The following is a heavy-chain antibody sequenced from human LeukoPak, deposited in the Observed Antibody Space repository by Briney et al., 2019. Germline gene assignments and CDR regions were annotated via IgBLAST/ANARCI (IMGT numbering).Heavy chain of an antibody. J-gene: IGHJ6*03. D-gene: IGHD3-10*01. V-gene: IGHV1-18*01. Sequence: ASVKVSCKASGYTFTSYGISWVRQAPGQGLEWMGWISAYNGNTNYAQKLQGRVTMTTDTSTSTAYMELRSLRSDDTAVYYCAGDKSGSGSYYWYYYYYYMDVWGKGTTVTVSS. CDR3: AGDKSGSGSYYWYYYYYYMDV. CDR1: GYTFTSYG. CDR2: ISAYNGNT.